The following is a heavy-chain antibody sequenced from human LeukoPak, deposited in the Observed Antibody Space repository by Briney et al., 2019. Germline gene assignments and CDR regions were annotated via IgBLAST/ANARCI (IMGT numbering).Heavy chain of an antibody. CDR1: GGSIISSDYH. CDR3: ARVGRADPSFDY. CDR2: IYYSGST. Sequence: SETLSLTCTVSGGSIISSDYHWGWIRQPPGKGLEWIGNIYYSGSTYYNPSLKSRVTISIDTSKNQFSLKLSSVTAADTAVYYCARVGRADPSFDYWGQGTLVTVSS. J-gene: IGHJ4*02. V-gene: IGHV4-39*07.